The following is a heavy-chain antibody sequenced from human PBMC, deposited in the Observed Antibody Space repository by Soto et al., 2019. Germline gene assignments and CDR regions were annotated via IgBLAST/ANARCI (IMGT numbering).Heavy chain of an antibody. Sequence: ASVKVSCKASGYTFTSYAMHWERQAPGQRLEWMGWINAGNGNTKYSQKFQGRVTITRDTSASTAYMELSSLRSEDTAVYYCARGGGWYVWFDPWGQGTLVTVSS. CDR1: GYTFTSYA. J-gene: IGHJ5*02. CDR2: INAGNGNT. V-gene: IGHV1-3*01. CDR3: ARGGGWYVWFDP. D-gene: IGHD6-19*01.